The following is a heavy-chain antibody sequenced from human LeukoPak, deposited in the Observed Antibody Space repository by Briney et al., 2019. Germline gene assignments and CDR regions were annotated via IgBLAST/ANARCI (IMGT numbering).Heavy chain of an antibody. CDR3: ARVSTRAYYYDSSGLGYFDY. J-gene: IGHJ4*02. Sequence: ASVKVSCKASGYTFTDYYIHWVRQAPGQGLEWMGWINPNSGGTNYAQKFQGTVTMTRDTSFSTAYMELSRLTSDDTAVYYCARVSTRAYYYDSSGLGYFDYWGQGTLATVSS. V-gene: IGHV1-2*02. CDR1: GYTFTDYY. CDR2: INPNSGGT. D-gene: IGHD3-22*01.